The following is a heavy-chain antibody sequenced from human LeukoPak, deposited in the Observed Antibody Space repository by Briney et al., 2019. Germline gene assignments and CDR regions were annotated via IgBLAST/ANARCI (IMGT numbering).Heavy chain of an antibody. V-gene: IGHV3-33*06. CDR3: AKERQQPYHNWFDP. Sequence: GGTLRLSCAASGFTFSSYGMHWVRQAPGKGLEWVAVIWYDGSNKYYADSVKGRFTISRDNSKNTLYLQMNSLRAEDTAVYYCAKERQQPYHNWFDPWGQGTLVTVSS. CDR2: IWYDGSNK. D-gene: IGHD6-13*01. CDR1: GFTFSSYG. J-gene: IGHJ5*02.